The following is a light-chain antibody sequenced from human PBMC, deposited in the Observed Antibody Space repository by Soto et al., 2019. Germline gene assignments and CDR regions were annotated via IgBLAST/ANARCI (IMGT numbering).Light chain of an antibody. CDR2: GNS. CDR1: SSNIGAGYD. J-gene: IGLJ1*01. CDR3: QSYDSSLGV. V-gene: IGLV1-40*01. Sequence: QSVLTQPPSVSGAPGQRVTISCTGSSSNIGAGYDVHWYQQLPGTAPKLLIHGNSNRPSGVPDRFSGSKSGTSASLAITGLQAEDEADYYCQSYDSSLGVFGTGTKLTVL.